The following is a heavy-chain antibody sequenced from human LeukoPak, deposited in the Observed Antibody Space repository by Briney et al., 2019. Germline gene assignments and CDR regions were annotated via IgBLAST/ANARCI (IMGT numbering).Heavy chain of an antibody. V-gene: IGHV1-69*13. CDR3: ARGGYSGSLWDLGTDDYYYGMDV. D-gene: IGHD5-12*01. Sequence: SVKVSCKASGGTFSSYAISWVRQAPGQGLEWMGGIIPIFGTANYVQKFQGRVTITADESTSTAYMELSSLRSEDTAVYYCARGGYSGSLWDLGTDDYYYGMDVWGQGTTVTVSS. CDR1: GGTFSSYA. CDR2: IIPIFGTA. J-gene: IGHJ6*02.